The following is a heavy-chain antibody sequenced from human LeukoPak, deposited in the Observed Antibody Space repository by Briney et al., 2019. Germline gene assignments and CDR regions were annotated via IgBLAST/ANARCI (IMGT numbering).Heavy chain of an antibody. J-gene: IGHJ4*02. Sequence: GASVKVSCKPSGGTFSSYAISWVRQAPGQGLEWMGGIIPIFGTANYAQKFQGRVTITTDESTSTAYMELSSLRSEDTAVYYCARALGIVAAGRAMGYWGQGTLVTVSS. V-gene: IGHV1-69*05. CDR3: ARALGIVAAGRAMGY. D-gene: IGHD6-13*01. CDR2: IIPIFGTA. CDR1: GGTFSSYA.